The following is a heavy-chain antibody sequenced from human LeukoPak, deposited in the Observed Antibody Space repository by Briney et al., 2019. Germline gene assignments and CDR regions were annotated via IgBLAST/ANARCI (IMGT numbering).Heavy chain of an antibody. D-gene: IGHD3-3*01. CDR2: MYTTGNT. CDR1: GGSITTYY. CDR3: AKHDTLFGAAHFYMDA. Sequence: KPSETLSLTCTVSGGSITTYYWSWIRQPPGKGLEWIGYMYTTGNTNYNPSLASRVTLSLDTSKNQFSLTLSSVTAADTAVYYCAKHDTLFGAAHFYMDAWGKGTTVTVSS. J-gene: IGHJ6*03. V-gene: IGHV4-59*08.